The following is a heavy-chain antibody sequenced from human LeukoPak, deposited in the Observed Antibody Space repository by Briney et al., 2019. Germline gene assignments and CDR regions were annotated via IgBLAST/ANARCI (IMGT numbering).Heavy chain of an antibody. V-gene: IGHV1-18*04. Sequence: ASVRVSCKASGYTFTSYGISWVRQASGQGLEWMGWISAYNGNTNYAQKLQGRVTMTTDTSTSTAYMELRSLRSDDTAVYYCARESLNAWFDPWGQGTLVTVSS. J-gene: IGHJ5*02. CDR2: ISAYNGNT. D-gene: IGHD2-8*01. CDR3: ARESLNAWFDP. CDR1: GYTFTSYG.